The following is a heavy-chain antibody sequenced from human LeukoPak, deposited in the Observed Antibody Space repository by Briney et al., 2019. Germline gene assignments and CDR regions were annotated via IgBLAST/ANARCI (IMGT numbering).Heavy chain of an antibody. CDR1: GGTFSSYA. J-gene: IGHJ6*03. V-gene: IGHV1-69*06. CDR2: IIPIFGTA. Sequence: GASVKVSCKASGGTFSSYAISWVRQAPGQGLEWMGGIIPIFGTANYAQKFQGRVTITADKSTSTAYMELSSLRSEDTAVYYCAREGVTMARTYYYYMDVWGKGTTVTVSS. CDR3: AREGVTMARTYYYYMDV. D-gene: IGHD3-10*01.